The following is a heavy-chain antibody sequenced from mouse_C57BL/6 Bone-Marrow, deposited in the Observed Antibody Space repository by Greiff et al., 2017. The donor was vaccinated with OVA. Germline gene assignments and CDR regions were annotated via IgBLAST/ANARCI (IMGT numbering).Heavy chain of an antibody. V-gene: IGHV1-76*01. CDR2: IYPGSGNT. J-gene: IGHJ2*01. CDR3: ARSGSSDYFDY. CDR1: GYTFTDYY. Sequence: VKLMESGAELVRPGASVKLSCKASGYTFTDYYINWVKQRPGQGLEWIARIYPGSGNTYYNEKFKGKATLTAEKSSSTAYMQLSSLTSEDSAVYFCARSGSSDYFDYWGQGTTLTVSS. D-gene: IGHD1-1*01.